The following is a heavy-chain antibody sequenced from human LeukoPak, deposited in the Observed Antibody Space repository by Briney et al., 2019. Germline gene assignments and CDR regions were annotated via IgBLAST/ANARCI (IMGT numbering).Heavy chain of an antibody. Sequence: ASVKVSCKASGCTFTGYYMHWVRQAPGQGLEWMGWINPNSGGTNYAQKFQGRVTMTRDTSISTAYMELSRLRSDDTAVYYCARVVSWELPPVNDYWGQGTLVTVSS. D-gene: IGHD1-26*01. CDR2: INPNSGGT. CDR3: ARVVSWELPPVNDY. V-gene: IGHV1-2*02. J-gene: IGHJ4*02. CDR1: GCTFTGYY.